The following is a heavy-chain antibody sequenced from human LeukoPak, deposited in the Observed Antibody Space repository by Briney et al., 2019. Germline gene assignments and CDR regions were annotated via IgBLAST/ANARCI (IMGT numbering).Heavy chain of an antibody. CDR1: GFTFSDYY. J-gene: IGHJ3*02. D-gene: IGHD6-19*01. V-gene: IGHV3-11*01. CDR2: ISSSGSTI. Sequence: AGGSLRLSCAASGFTFSDYYMSWIRQAPGKGLEWVSYISSSGSTIYYADSVKGRFTISRDNAKNSLYLQMNSLRAEDTAVYYCASARSSGWYRGAFDIWGQGTMVTVSS. CDR3: ASARSSGWYRGAFDI.